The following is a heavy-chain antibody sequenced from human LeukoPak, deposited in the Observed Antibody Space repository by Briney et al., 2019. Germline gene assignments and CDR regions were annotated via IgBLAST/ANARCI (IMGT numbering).Heavy chain of an antibody. CDR3: AKTPLSVAPGDFFDY. CDR2: ISGSGGST. J-gene: IGHJ4*02. D-gene: IGHD6-19*01. Sequence: GGTLRLSCAASGFTFKKYDVTWVRQAPGKGLDWVSAISGSGGSTYYADSVKGRFTISRDNSKNTLYLQMNSLRADDTAVYYCAKTPLSVAPGDFFDYWGQGTLVTVSS. V-gene: IGHV3-23*01. CDR1: GFTFKKYD.